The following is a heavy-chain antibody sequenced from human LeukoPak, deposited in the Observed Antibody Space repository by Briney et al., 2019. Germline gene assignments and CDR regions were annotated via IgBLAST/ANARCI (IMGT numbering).Heavy chain of an antibody. Sequence: PGGSLRLSCAASGFTFSSYEMNWVRQAPGKGLEWVSYISSSGSTIYYADSVKDRFTISRDNAKNSLYLQMNSLRAEDTAVYYCARDRAAYDSSGYYPRDYYYMDVWGKGTTVTVSS. D-gene: IGHD3-22*01. CDR2: ISSSGSTI. CDR1: GFTFSSYE. V-gene: IGHV3-48*03. J-gene: IGHJ6*03. CDR3: ARDRAAYDSSGYYPRDYYYMDV.